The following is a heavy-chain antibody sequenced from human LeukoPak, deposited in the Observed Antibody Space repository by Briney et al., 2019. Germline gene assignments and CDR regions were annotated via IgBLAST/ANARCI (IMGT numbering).Heavy chain of an antibody. CDR1: GGSISSYY. J-gene: IGHJ4*02. V-gene: IGHV4-59*01. CDR2: FYNSRTS. D-gene: IGHD2-2*01. Sequence: SETLSLTCTVSGGSISSYYWNWIRQPPGKGLEWIGYFYNSRTSNYNPTLKSRVTISVDTSKNQFSLKLNSVTAADTAVYYCAGVEPAAKWAVDYWGQGTLVTVSS. CDR3: AGVEPAAKWAVDY.